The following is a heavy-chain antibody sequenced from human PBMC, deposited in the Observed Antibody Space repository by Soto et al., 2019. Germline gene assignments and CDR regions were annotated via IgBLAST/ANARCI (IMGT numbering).Heavy chain of an antibody. J-gene: IGHJ4*02. CDR3: ARDLGGYASH. CDR2: INTDGSTT. D-gene: IGHD3-16*01. Sequence: EVQLVESGGGLVQPGGSLRLSCAASGFTFSNYWMHWVRQAPGKGPVWVSRINTDGSTTNYADSVKGRFTISRDNAKTTLYLHTNRLGAEDTAVYYCARDLGGYASHWGQGTLVTVSS. V-gene: IGHV3-74*01. CDR1: GFTFSNYW.